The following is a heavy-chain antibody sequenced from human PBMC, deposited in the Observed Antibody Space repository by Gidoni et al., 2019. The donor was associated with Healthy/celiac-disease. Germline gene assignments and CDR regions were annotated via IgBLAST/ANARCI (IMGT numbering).Heavy chain of an antibody. CDR1: GFTVSSNY. D-gene: IGHD6-13*01. Sequence: EVQLVESGGGLIQPGGSLRLSGAASGFTVSSNYMSWVRQAPGKGLEWVSVIYSGGSTYYADSVKGRFTISRDNSKNTLYLQMNSLRAEDTAVYYCARVSYSSRWADAFDIWGQGTMVTVSS. CDR2: IYSGGST. CDR3: ARVSYSSRWADAFDI. J-gene: IGHJ3*02. V-gene: IGHV3-53*01.